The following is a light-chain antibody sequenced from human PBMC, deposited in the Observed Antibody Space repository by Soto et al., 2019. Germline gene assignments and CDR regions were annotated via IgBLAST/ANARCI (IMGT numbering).Light chain of an antibody. CDR3: QQYNSSM. CDR2: KAS. Sequence: DLQMTQSPSTLSASVGDRVTITCRASQSISSWLAWYQQKPGKAPKLLIYKASSLESGVPSRFTGSVSWTEFTLTISSLQPDDFATYYCQQYNSSMFGQGTKVEIK. CDR1: QSISSW. V-gene: IGKV1-5*03. J-gene: IGKJ1*01.